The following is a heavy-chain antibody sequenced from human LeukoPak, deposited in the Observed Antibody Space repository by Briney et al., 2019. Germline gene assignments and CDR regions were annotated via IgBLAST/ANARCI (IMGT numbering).Heavy chain of an antibody. V-gene: IGHV1-2*04. CDR2: INPNSGGT. Sequence: GASVKVSCKASGYTFTGYYMHWVRQAPGQGLEWMGWINPNSGGTNYAQKFQGWVTMTRDTSISTAYMELRSLRSDDTAVYYCARDGRYYDSSGDEEIDYWGQGTLVTVSS. CDR1: GYTFTGYY. D-gene: IGHD3-22*01. J-gene: IGHJ4*02. CDR3: ARDGRYYDSSGDEEIDY.